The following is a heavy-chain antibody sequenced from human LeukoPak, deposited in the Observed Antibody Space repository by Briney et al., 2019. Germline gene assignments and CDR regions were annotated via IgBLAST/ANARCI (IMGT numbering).Heavy chain of an antibody. CDR1: GFTFSNYG. D-gene: IGHD6-13*01. CDR2: ILNDGINK. J-gene: IGHJ4*02. CDR3: AKKAPSSSWYDY. Sequence: PGGSLRLSCAASGFTFSNYGMHWVRQAPGKGLEWVAVILNDGINKNYADSVKGRFTISRDNSKNTLYLQMNGLRGEDTAVYYCAKKAPSSSWYDYWGQGTLVTVSS. V-gene: IGHV3-30*02.